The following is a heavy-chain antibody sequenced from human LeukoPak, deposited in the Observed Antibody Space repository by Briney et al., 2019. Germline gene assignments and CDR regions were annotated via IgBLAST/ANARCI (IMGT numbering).Heavy chain of an antibody. CDR3: ARALPYSSSWYHYNWFDP. Sequence: SETLSLTCAVYGGSFSGYYWSWIRQPPGKGLEWSGEINHSGSTNYNPSPKSRVTISVDTSKNQFSLKLSSVTAADTAVYYCARALPYSSSWYHYNWFDPWGQGTLVTVSS. J-gene: IGHJ5*02. V-gene: IGHV4-34*01. D-gene: IGHD6-13*01. CDR2: INHSGST. CDR1: GGSFSGYY.